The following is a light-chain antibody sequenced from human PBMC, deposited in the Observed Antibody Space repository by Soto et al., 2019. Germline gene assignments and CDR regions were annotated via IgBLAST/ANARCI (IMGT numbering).Light chain of an antibody. J-gene: IGKJ1*01. CDR2: GAS. Sequence: EIVLTQSPGTLSLSPGERATLSCRTSQSVSSSFLAWYQQKPGQAPRLLIYGASSRATGVPDRLSGSGSGTDITLTIRRLEPEDFGVYYCQQYVASPWTFGQGTKVEIK. CDR1: QSVSSSF. CDR3: QQYVASPWT. V-gene: IGKV3-20*01.